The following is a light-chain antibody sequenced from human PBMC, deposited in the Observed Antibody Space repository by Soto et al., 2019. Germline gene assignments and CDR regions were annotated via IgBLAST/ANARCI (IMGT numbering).Light chain of an antibody. J-gene: IGLJ1*01. Sequence: QSVLTQPPSVSGAPGQRVTISCTGSSSNIGAGYDVHWYQQLPGTAPKLLIYGNSNRPSGVPNRFSGSKSGNSASLTITGLQADDEADYYCSSYTTSSTYVFGTGTKVTVL. CDR1: SSNIGAGYD. CDR3: SSYTTSSTYV. CDR2: GNS. V-gene: IGLV1-40*01.